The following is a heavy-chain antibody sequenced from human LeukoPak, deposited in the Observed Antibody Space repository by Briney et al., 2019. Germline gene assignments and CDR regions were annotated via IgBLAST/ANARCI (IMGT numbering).Heavy chain of an antibody. D-gene: IGHD1-26*01. J-gene: IGHJ4*02. CDR2: INPNSGVT. Sequence: ASVKVSCKASGYTFTDYYMYWVRQPPGQGLEWMGWINPNSGVTNYAQNFQDRVTMTRDTSITTAYMEMNSLRSDDTAIYFCARGSGNYWESIVYWGQGTLVTVSS. V-gene: IGHV1-2*02. CDR1: GYTFTDYY. CDR3: ARGSGNYWESIVY.